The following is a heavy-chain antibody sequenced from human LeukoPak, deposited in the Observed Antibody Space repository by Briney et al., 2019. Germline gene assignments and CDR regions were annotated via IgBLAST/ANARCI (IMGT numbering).Heavy chain of an antibody. D-gene: IGHD6-6*01. V-gene: IGHV3-7*01. J-gene: IGHJ4*02. CDR3: ARGSEYTSSTNYYFDY. CDR2: IKQDGSEK. CDR1: GFTFSHYW. Sequence: TGGSLRLSCEASGFTFSHYWMTWYRQAPGKGLEWVANIKQDGSEKHYVDSVKGRFTISRDNAKKSLFLHMNSLRVEDTAVYYCARGSEYTSSTNYYFDYWGQGTLVTVSS.